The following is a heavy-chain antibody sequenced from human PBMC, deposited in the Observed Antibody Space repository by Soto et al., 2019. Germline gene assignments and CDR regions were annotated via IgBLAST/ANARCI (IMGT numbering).Heavy chain of an antibody. Sequence: QVQLVESGGGVVQPGRSLRLSCAASGFTLSSYGMHWVRQAPGKGLEWVAVIWYDGSNKYYADSVKGRFTISRDNSKNTLYLQMNSLRAEDTAVYYCARGGGSASITIFGVVIIPLDYWGQGTLVTVSS. J-gene: IGHJ4*02. CDR1: GFTLSSYG. D-gene: IGHD3-3*01. CDR3: ARGGGSASITIFGVVIIPLDY. V-gene: IGHV3-33*01. CDR2: IWYDGSNK.